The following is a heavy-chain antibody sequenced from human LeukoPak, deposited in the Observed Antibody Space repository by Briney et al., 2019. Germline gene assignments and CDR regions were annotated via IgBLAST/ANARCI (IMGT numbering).Heavy chain of an antibody. J-gene: IGHJ4*02. CDR2: IRFDGGNE. V-gene: IGHV3-30*02. CDR1: GFTFSSYY. Sequence: GGSLRLSCVASGFTFSSYYMSWVRQAPGKGLEWVAFIRFDGGNEIYGDSVKGRFTISRDDSKDTLYLQMNSLSAEDTAVYFCAKAGYSTSWYYLDFWGQGTLVTVSS. CDR3: AKAGYSTSWYYLDF. D-gene: IGHD6-13*01.